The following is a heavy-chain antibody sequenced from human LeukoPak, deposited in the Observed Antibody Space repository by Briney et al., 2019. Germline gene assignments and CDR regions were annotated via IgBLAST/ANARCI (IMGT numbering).Heavy chain of an antibody. Sequence: GGSLRLSCAASGFTFSSYSMHWVRQAPGKGLEWVSVISYDGSNEYYADSVKGRFTISRDNSKNTLYLQMNSLRPEDTAVYYCAKDTYYYDSSGYYCLDYWGQGTLVTVSS. CDR2: ISYDGSNE. CDR1: GFTFSSYS. J-gene: IGHJ4*02. CDR3: AKDTYYYDSSGYYCLDY. V-gene: IGHV3-30*04. D-gene: IGHD3-22*01.